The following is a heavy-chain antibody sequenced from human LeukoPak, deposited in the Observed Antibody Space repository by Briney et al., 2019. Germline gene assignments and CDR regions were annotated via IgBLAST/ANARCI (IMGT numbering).Heavy chain of an antibody. CDR3: ARPGRDGYNQNLDY. Sequence: ASVKVSCKASGYTFTSYDINWVRQATGQGLEWMGWMNPNSGNTGYAQKFQGRVTITADESTSTAYMELSSLRSEDTAVYYCARPGRDGYNQNLDYWGQGTLVTVSS. CDR1: GYTFTSYD. CDR2: MNPNSGNT. J-gene: IGHJ4*02. D-gene: IGHD5-24*01. V-gene: IGHV1-8*01.